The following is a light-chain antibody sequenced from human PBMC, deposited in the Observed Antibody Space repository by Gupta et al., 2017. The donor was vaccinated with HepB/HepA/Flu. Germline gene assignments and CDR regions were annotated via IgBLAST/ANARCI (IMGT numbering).Light chain of an antibody. CDR1: QSISSNY. CDR2: GIS. V-gene: IGKV3-20*01. Sequence: EIVLTQSPGTLSLCPGERATLTCRASQSISSNYLAWYQQKPGQAPRLLIYGISSRATGIPYRFSGSGSATDFTLTISGLEPEDFAVYYCQQYDGSRLTFGGGTRVEI. J-gene: IGKJ4*01. CDR3: QQYDGSRLT.